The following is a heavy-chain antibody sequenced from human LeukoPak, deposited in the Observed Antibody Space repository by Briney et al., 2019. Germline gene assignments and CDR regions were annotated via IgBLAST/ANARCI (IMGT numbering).Heavy chain of an antibody. CDR1: GFTFDDYA. V-gene: IGHV3-43*02. CDR2: ISGGGGTT. Sequence: PGGSLRLSCAASGFTFDDYAMHWVRQAPGKDLEWVSLISGGGGTTYYADSVKGRFTISRDNSKNSLYLQMNSLRTEDTALYYCAKDRYSSTWVYFQHWGQGTLLTVSS. CDR3: AKDRYSSTWVYFQH. J-gene: IGHJ1*01. D-gene: IGHD6-13*01.